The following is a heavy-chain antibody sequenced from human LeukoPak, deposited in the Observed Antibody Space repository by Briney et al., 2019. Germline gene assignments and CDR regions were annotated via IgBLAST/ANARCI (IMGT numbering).Heavy chain of an antibody. V-gene: IGHV4-59*01. CDR3: ARDDGLWFGEGTGFDL. D-gene: IGHD3-10*01. J-gene: IGHJ2*01. Sequence: SETLSLTCTVSGGSISNYYWNWIRQPPGKGLEWIGYIYYSGSTNYSPSLKSRVTISVDTSKNQFSLKLTSVTAADTAVYYCARDDGLWFGEGTGFDLWGRGTLVTVSS. CDR2: IYYSGST. CDR1: GGSISNYY.